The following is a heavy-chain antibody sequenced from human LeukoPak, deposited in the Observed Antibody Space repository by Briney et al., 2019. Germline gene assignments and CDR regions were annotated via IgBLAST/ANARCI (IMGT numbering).Heavy chain of an antibody. V-gene: IGHV4-59*12. J-gene: IGHJ5*02. CDR3: ARDETHFYSSGSSNWFDP. CDR1: GGSISGYY. Sequence: PSETLSLTCSVSGGSISGYYWSWIRQPAGKGLEWIGFIYYSGTTIYNPSLKRRLTVSLDTSKNQFSLNLSSVTAADTAVYYCARDETHFYSSGSSNWFDPWGQGILVTVSS. D-gene: IGHD3-10*01. CDR2: IYYSGTT.